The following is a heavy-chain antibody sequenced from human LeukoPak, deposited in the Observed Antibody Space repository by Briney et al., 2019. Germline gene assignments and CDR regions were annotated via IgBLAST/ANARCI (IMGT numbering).Heavy chain of an antibody. Sequence: QPGRSLRLSCAASGFTFSSYGMHWARQAPGKGLEWVAVISYDGSNKYYADSVKGRFAITRDKSKNTLHLQMNSLRAEDAAVYFCAREASSGLGAFDIWGQGTMVTVSS. V-gene: IGHV3-30*03. CDR3: AREASSGLGAFDI. CDR1: GFTFSSYG. J-gene: IGHJ3*02. D-gene: IGHD3-22*01. CDR2: ISYDGSNK.